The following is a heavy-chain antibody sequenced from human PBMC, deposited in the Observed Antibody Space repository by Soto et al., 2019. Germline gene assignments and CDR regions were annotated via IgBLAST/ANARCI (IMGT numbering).Heavy chain of an antibody. Sequence: GGSLRLSCAASGFTFIQYWMHWVLQAPWKGLVWVSRINSDGSSTCYADSVKGRFTISRDNAKNTLYLQMNSLRAEDTAVYYCASESISYYYYSSANDAFDIWGQGTMVTVSS. D-gene: IGHD3-22*01. CDR1: GFTFIQYW. CDR2: INSDGSST. V-gene: IGHV3-74*01. CDR3: ASESISYYYYSSANDAFDI. J-gene: IGHJ3*02.